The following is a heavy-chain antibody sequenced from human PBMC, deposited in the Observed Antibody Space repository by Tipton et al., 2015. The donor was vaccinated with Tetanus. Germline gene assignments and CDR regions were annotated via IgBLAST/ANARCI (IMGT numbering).Heavy chain of an antibody. J-gene: IGHJ4*02. V-gene: IGHV3-11*06. Sequence: SLRLSCAASGFTFSDYYMSWIRQAPGKGLEWVSYISSSSSYTNYADSVKGRFTISRDNAKNSLYLQMNSLRAEDTAVYYCARSPPRDLGIDYWGQGTLVTVSS. CDR3: ARSPPRDLGIDY. CDR2: ISSSSSYT. D-gene: IGHD2-21*02. CDR1: GFTFSDYY.